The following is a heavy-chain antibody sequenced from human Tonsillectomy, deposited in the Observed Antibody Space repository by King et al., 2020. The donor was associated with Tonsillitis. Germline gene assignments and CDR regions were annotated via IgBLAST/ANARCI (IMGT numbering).Heavy chain of an antibody. J-gene: IGHJ4*02. D-gene: IGHD2-15*01. Sequence: VQLVESGGGLVQPGGSLRLSCAASGFTFRNYVMSWVRQAPGKGLEWVSLIYSGGSTTYYADSVKGRFTISRDNSKNTLYLQMNSLRADDTALYYCAKMVAPGFFDHWGQGALGTVSS. CDR1: GFTFRNYV. CDR3: AKMVAPGFFDH. CDR2: IYSGGSTT. V-gene: IGHV3-23*03.